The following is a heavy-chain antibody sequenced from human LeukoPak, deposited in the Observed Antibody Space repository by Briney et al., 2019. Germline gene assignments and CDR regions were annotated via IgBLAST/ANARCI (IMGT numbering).Heavy chain of an antibody. CDR2: ISGSGGST. Sequence: PGGSLRLSCAASGFTFSSYAMSWVRQAPGKGLEWVSAISGSGGSTYYADSVKGRFTISRDNSKNTLYLQMNSLRAEDTAVYYCARDPPGGWYGANDAFDIWGQGTMVTVSS. J-gene: IGHJ3*02. CDR1: GFTFSSYA. V-gene: IGHV3-23*01. D-gene: IGHD6-19*01. CDR3: ARDPPGGWYGANDAFDI.